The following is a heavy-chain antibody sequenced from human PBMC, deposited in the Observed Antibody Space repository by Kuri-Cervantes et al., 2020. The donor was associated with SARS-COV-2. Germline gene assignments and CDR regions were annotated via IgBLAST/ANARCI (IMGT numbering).Heavy chain of an antibody. D-gene: IGHD4-17*01. CDR1: GFTFSSYA. Sequence: GESLKISCAASGFTFSSYAMHWVRQAPGKGLEWVAVISYDGSNKYYAGSVKGRFTISRDNSKNTLYLQMNSLRAEDTAVYYCAREHTMTTQGDYYYGMDVWGQGTTVTVSS. CDR2: ISYDGSNK. CDR3: AREHTMTTQGDYYYGMDV. J-gene: IGHJ6*02. V-gene: IGHV3-30-3*01.